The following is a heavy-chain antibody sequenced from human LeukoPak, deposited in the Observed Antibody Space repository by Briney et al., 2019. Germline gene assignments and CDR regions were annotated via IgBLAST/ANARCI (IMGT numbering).Heavy chain of an antibody. J-gene: IGHJ4*02. V-gene: IGHV4-59*01. CDR1: GGSISSYY. D-gene: IGHD3-22*01. CDR3: ARGGWNKFDY. Sequence: SETLSLTCTVSGGSISSYYWSWIRQPPGKGLEWIGFIFYSGTTNYNPSLTSRVTISVDTSKKQFSLKLSSVTAADTAVYYCARGGWNKFDYWGQGTLVTVSS. CDR2: IFYSGTT.